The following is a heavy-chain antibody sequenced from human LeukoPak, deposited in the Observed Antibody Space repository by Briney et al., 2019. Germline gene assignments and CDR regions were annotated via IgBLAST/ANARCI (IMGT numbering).Heavy chain of an antibody. CDR1: GFTFSSCG. CDR2: ISYGGSNK. Sequence: PGGSLRLSCAASGFTFSSCGMHWVRQAPGKGLEWVAVISYGGSNKYYADSVKGRFTISRDNSKNTLFLEMNSLRAEDTAVYYCAKALTSGWYLDAFNIWGQGTMVTVSS. CDR3: AKALTSGWYLDAFNI. J-gene: IGHJ3*02. V-gene: IGHV3-30*18. D-gene: IGHD6-19*01.